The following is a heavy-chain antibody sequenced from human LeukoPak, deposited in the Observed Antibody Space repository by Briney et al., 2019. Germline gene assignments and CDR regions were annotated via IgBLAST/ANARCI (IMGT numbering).Heavy chain of an antibody. V-gene: IGHV4-61*02. J-gene: IGHJ4*02. Sequence: SQTLSLTCTVSGDSISSGSYYWSWIRQPAGKGLEWIGRIYTSGSTNYNPSLKSRVTISVDTSKNQFSLKLSSVTAADTAVYYCARLREIPVFGVVTKSTSYFDYWGQGTLVTVSS. CDR3: ARLREIPVFGVVTKSTSYFDY. D-gene: IGHD3-3*01. CDR1: GDSISSGSYY. CDR2: IYTSGST.